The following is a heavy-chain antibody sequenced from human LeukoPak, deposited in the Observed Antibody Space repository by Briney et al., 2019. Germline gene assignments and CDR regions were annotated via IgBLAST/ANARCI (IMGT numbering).Heavy chain of an antibody. CDR3: ARENGRGYFDY. CDR1: GFTYSSYD. J-gene: IGHJ4*02. Sequence: GGSLRLSCAASGFTYSSYDIHWVRQATGKDLEWVSAIGTAGDTYYPGSVKGRFTISRENAKNSLYLQMNSLRAGDTAVYYCARENGRGYFDYWGQGTLVTVSS. V-gene: IGHV3-13*01. CDR2: IGTAGDT. D-gene: IGHD1-1*01.